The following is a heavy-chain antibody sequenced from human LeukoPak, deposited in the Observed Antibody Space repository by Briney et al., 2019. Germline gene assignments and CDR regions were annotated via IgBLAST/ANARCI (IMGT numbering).Heavy chain of an antibody. CDR1: GFSFSGYW. Sequence: PGGSLRLSCAGSGFSFSGYWINWVRQAPGRGLEWVASINLDGSEKYSVDSVKGRFTISRDNAKNSLYLQMNSLRAEDTAVYYRAGDNWGFDIWGQGTMVTVSS. CDR3: AGDNWGFDI. CDR2: INLDGSEK. V-gene: IGHV3-7*04. D-gene: IGHD7-27*01. J-gene: IGHJ3*02.